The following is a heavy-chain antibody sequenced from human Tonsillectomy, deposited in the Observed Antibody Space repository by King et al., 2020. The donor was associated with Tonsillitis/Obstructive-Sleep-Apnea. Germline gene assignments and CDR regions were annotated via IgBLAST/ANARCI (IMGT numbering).Heavy chain of an antibody. CDR2: LYGGGIT. CDR3: ADMRVTEGFN. J-gene: IGHJ4*02. D-gene: IGHD3-22*01. CDR1: VFTVSMNY. Sequence: VQLVESGGGLVQPGGSLRLSCAASVFTVSMNYLSWVRQAPGKGLEWVSVLYGGGITHYADSVKGRSNITRDNSKNTLYLQMNSLRAEETAVCYCADMRVTEGFNWGQGTPVTVSS. V-gene: IGHV3-66*01.